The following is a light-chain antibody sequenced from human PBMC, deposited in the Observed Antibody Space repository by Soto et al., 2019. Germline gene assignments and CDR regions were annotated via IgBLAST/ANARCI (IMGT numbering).Light chain of an antibody. V-gene: IGKV1-5*01. J-gene: IGKJ1*01. CDR1: EDINDW. CDR2: DAS. Sequence: DIQMTQSPSTLSASIGDRVTITCRASEDINDWLAWYQQKPGNAPKFLIYDASTLQSGVPSRFSGSGSGTGFTLTISSLQPDGSATYYCQQYKSRRTFGQGTKVDIK. CDR3: QQYKSRRT.